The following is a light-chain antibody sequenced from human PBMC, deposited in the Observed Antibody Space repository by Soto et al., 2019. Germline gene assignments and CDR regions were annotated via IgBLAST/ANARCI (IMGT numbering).Light chain of an antibody. V-gene: IGLV2-8*01. Sequence: QSALTQPPSASGSPGQSVTISCAGTSSDIGIYNYVSWYQHHPGKAPKLIIYEVSKRPSGVPDRFSGSKSGNTASLTVSGLQAEDEADYYCRSYAGDINFDVFGGGTKLTVL. CDR2: EVS. CDR1: SSDIGIYNY. J-gene: IGLJ3*02. CDR3: RSYAGDINFDV.